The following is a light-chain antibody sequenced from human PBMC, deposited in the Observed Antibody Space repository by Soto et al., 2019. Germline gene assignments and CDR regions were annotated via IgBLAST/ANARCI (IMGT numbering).Light chain of an antibody. J-gene: IGKJ2*01. CDR1: QSVSSW. CDR2: RAS. V-gene: IGKV1-5*03. CDR3: QQYNNFWYV. Sequence: DIQMTQSPSSLSASVGDRVTITCRASQSVSSWLAWYQQKPGKAPKLLISRASVLQSGVPSRFSGSGSETEFTLTIKNLQPDDIATYYCQQYNNFWYVFGQGTKLEIK.